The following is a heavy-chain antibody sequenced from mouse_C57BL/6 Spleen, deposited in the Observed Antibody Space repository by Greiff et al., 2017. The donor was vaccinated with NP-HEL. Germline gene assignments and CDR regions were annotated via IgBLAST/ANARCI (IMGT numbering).Heavy chain of an antibody. J-gene: IGHJ4*01. D-gene: IGHD1-1*01. CDR2: IYTGNSDT. Sequence: VQLQQSGTVLARPGASVKMSCKTSGYTFTSYWMHWGKQRPGQGLEWIGAIYTGNSDTSYNQKFKGKAKLTAITSASNAYMELSSLTNEDAAVYYCTRADYYGSSWGYAMDYWGQGTSVTVSS. CDR1: GYTFTSYW. V-gene: IGHV1-5*01. CDR3: TRADYYGSSWGYAMDY.